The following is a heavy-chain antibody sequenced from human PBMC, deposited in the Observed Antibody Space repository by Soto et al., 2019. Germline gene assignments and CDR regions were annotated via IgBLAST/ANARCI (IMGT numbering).Heavy chain of an antibody. CDR1: GGSFSGYY. D-gene: IGHD2-15*01. Sequence: LSLTCAVYGGSFSGYYWSWIRQPPGKGLEWIGEINHSGSTNYNPSLKSRVTISVDTSKNQFSLKLSSVTAADTAVYYCARGGPVVVAANNWFDPWGQGTLVTVSS. CDR3: ARGGPVVVAANNWFDP. CDR2: INHSGST. J-gene: IGHJ5*02. V-gene: IGHV4-34*01.